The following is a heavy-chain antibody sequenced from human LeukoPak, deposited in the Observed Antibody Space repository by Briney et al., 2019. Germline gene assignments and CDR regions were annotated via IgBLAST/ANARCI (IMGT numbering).Heavy chain of an antibody. D-gene: IGHD1-1*01. CDR3: ARDGGIVQLERRWDYYYYGMDV. Sequence: SQTLSLTCAISGDSVSSNSAAWNWIRQSPSRGLEWLGRTYYRSKWYNDYAVSVKSRITINPDTSKNQFSLQLNSVTAADTAVYYCARDGGIVQLERRWDYYYYGMDVWGQGTTVTVSS. CDR1: GDSVSSNSAA. CDR2: TYYRSKWYN. J-gene: IGHJ6*02. V-gene: IGHV6-1*01.